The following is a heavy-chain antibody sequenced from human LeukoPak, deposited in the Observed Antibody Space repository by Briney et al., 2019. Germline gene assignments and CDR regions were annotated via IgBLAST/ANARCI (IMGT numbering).Heavy chain of an antibody. J-gene: IGHJ4*02. CDR3: ARGVLWFGELWGLDY. Sequence: SETLSLTCTVSGGSISSSSYYWGWLRQPPGKGLEWIGSIYYSGSTYYNPSLKSRVTISVDTYKNQFSLKLSSVTAADTAVYYCARGVLWFGELWGLDYWGQGTLVTVSS. V-gene: IGHV4-39*01. CDR2: IYYSGST. CDR1: GGSISSSSYY. D-gene: IGHD3-10*01.